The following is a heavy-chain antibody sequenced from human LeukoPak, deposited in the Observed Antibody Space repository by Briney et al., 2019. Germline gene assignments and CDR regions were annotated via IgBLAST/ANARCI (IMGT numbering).Heavy chain of an antibody. CDR1: GFTFNAYS. J-gene: IGHJ4*02. V-gene: IGHV3-21*06. CDR3: LRGDRRDY. Sequence: GGSLRLSCAASGFTFNAYSMNWARQAPGKGLEWVSSIYSISGYMFYADSVKGRFIISRDNAKNSLYLQMNSLRGEDTAVYYCLRGDRRDYWGQGNLVTVSS. CDR2: IYSISGYM.